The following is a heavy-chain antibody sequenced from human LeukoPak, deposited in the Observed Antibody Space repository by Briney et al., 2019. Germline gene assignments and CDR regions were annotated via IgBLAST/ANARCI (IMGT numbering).Heavy chain of an antibody. CDR2: INHSGST. Sequence: PSETLSLTCAVYGGSFSGYYWSWLRQPPGKGLEWIGEINHSGSTNYNPSLKSRVTISVDTSKNQFSLKLSSVTAADTAVYYCARGASGYRSSTSCYYFDYWGQGTLVTVSS. J-gene: IGHJ4*02. D-gene: IGHD2-2*01. CDR1: GGSFSGYY. CDR3: ARGASGYRSSTSCYYFDY. V-gene: IGHV4-34*01.